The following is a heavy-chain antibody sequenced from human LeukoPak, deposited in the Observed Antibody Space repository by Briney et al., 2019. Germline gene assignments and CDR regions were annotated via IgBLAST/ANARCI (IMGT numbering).Heavy chain of an antibody. J-gene: IGHJ4*02. CDR2: IYYSGGT. V-gene: IGHV4-59*01. D-gene: IGHD2-15*01. CDR1: GGNISTYY. CDR3: ARFCAAALNY. Sequence: KPSETLSLTCTVSGGNISTYYWSWVRQPPGKGLEWIGYIYYSGGTNYNPTLKSRVTISVDMSKNQFSLKLSLVTAADTAVYYCARFCAAALNYWGQGTLVTVSS.